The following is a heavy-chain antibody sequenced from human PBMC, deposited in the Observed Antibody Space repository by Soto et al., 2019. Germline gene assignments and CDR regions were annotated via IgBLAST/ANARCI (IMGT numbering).Heavy chain of an antibody. V-gene: IGHV1-8*01. CDR3: AKYGEAKCHAGECYYYYYMDV. Sequence: QVPLVQSGAEVKKPGASVKVSCKASGYTFTSYDINWVRQATGQGLEWMGWMNPNSGNTGYAQKFQGRVTMTRNTSISTAYMELSSLRSEDTAVYYCAKYGEAKCHAGECYYYYYMDVWGKGTTVTVSS. CDR2: MNPNSGNT. CDR1: GYTFTSYD. J-gene: IGHJ6*03. D-gene: IGHD4-17*01.